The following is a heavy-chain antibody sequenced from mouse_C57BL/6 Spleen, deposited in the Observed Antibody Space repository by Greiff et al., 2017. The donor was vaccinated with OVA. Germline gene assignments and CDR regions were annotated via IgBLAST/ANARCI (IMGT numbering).Heavy chain of an antibody. D-gene: IGHD1-1*01. V-gene: IGHV10-1*01. CDR1: GFSFNTYA. J-gene: IGHJ2*01. CDR3: VRQRLLLPYYFDY. CDR2: IRSKSNNYAT. Sequence: EVQLVESGGGLVQPKGSLKLSCAASGFSFNTYAMNWVRQAPGTGLEWVARIRSKSNNYATYYADSVKDRFTISRDDSESMLYLQMNNLKTEDTAMYYCVRQRLLLPYYFDYWGQGTTLTVSS.